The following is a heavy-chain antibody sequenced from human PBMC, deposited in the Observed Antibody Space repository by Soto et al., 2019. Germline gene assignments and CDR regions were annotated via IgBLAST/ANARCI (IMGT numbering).Heavy chain of an antibody. CDR1: GDSVSSNSAA. J-gene: IGHJ5*02. D-gene: IGHD3-10*01. Sequence: PSQTLSLTCAISGDSVSSNSAAWNWIRQSPSRGLEWLGRTYYRSKWYNDYAVSVKSRITINPDTSKNQFSLQLNSVTPEDTAVYYCARDAVSSRMVRGVANWFDPWGQGTLVTVSS. CDR2: TYYRSKWYN. CDR3: ARDAVSSRMVRGVANWFDP. V-gene: IGHV6-1*01.